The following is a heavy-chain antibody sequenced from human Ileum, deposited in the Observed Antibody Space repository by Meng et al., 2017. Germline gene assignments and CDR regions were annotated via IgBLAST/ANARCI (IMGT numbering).Heavy chain of an antibody. D-gene: IGHD3-3*02. V-gene: IGHV1-2*06. CDR1: GYTFTDYF. Sequence: QVPLVQSGAEAKQPGASLKVSCKASGYTFTDYFVHWVRQAPGQGLEWMGRINPKSGATAYAQKFQGRVTVTSDTSISTAYLDLISLTSDDTALYYCVRSNIFGWNPRDHWGQGTLVTVSS. CDR3: VRSNIFGWNPRDH. CDR2: INPKSGAT. J-gene: IGHJ4*02.